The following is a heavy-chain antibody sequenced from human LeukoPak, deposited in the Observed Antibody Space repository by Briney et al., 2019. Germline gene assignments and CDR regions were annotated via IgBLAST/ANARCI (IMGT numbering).Heavy chain of an antibody. CDR1: GFTVNSNY. J-gene: IGHJ3*02. CDR3: ARGGSYPNDPFDI. CDR2: IYSGGST. Sequence: GGSLSLSCAASGFTVNSNYMIWVRKVPGKGLEWVSVIYSGGSTHYADSVEGRITISRDNSKNTLFLQMNSLRAEDTAVYYCARGGSYPNDPFDIWGQGTMVTV. D-gene: IGHD1-26*01. V-gene: IGHV3-53*01.